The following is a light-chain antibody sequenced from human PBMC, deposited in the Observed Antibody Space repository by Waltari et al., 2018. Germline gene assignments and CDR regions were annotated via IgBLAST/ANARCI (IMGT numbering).Light chain of an antibody. CDR2: KAS. Sequence: DIQVTQSPSTLSASVGDTVTITCRASRSISRWLAWFQQKPGKAPKLLIYKASTLESGVPSRFSGSGSGSEFNITISSLQPDDLATYYCQQYNSYSEYTFGQGTKLEMK. J-gene: IGKJ2*01. CDR1: RSISRW. CDR3: QQYNSYSEYT. V-gene: IGKV1-5*03.